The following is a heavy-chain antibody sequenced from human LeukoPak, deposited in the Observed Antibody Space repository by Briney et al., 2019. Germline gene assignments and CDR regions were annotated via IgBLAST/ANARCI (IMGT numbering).Heavy chain of an antibody. J-gene: IGHJ3*02. CDR1: GYAFTSHF. V-gene: IGHV1-46*01. Sequence: ASVKVSCKASGYAFTSHFMHWVRQAPGQGLEWMGIINPRGGSTSYTQKFQGRVTMTRDTSTSTVYMELSSLRSEDTAVYYCARVKSYYYDTSDKDAFDIWGQGTMVTVSS. CDR2: INPRGGST. CDR3: ARVKSYYYDTSDKDAFDI. D-gene: IGHD3-22*01.